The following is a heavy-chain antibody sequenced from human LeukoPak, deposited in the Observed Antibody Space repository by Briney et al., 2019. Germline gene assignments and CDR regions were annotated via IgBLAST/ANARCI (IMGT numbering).Heavy chain of an antibody. V-gene: IGHV4-34*01. CDR2: INHSGST. CDR3: ARDGSVRRRYSYGYWFDP. J-gene: IGHJ5*02. D-gene: IGHD5-18*01. Sequence: PSETLSLTCAVYGGSFSGYYWSWIRQPPGKGLEWIGEINHSGSTNYNPSLKSRVTISLDTSNNQFSLKLSSVTAADTAVYYCARDGSVRRRYSYGYWFDPWGQGTLVTVSS. CDR1: GGSFSGYY.